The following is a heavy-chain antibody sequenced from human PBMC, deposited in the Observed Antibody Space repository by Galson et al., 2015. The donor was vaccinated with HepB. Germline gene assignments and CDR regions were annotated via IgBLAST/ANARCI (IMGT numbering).Heavy chain of an antibody. V-gene: IGHV3-30-3*01. J-gene: IGHJ4*02. CDR2: ISYDGSNK. Sequence: SLRLSCAASGFTFSSYAMHWVRQAPGKGLEWVAVISYDGSNKYYADSVKGRFTISRDNSKNTLYLQMNSLRAEDTAVYYCARGRSSGWSHLGDYWGQGTLVTVSS. CDR1: GFTFSSYA. D-gene: IGHD6-19*01. CDR3: ARGRSSGWSHLGDY.